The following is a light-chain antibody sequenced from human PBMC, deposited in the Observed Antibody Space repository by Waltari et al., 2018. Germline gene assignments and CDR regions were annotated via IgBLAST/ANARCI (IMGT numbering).Light chain of an antibody. CDR2: EGS. Sequence: QSALTQPASVSGSPGQSITISCTGTSSAVGHYNLVSWYQQPPGKAPKLMIYEGSKRPSGVSDRFSGSKSGNTASLRISGLQAEDEADYYCCSYAGSSTFEVFGGGTKLTVL. CDR1: SSAVGHYNL. V-gene: IGLV2-23*03. J-gene: IGLJ2*01. CDR3: CSYAGSSTFEV.